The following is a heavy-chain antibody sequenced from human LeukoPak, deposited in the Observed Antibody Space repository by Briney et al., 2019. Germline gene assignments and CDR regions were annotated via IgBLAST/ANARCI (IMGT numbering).Heavy chain of an antibody. V-gene: IGHV4-39*01. J-gene: IGHJ4*02. CDR2: IYYSGST. CDR3: ACRIAVAGTLFDY. D-gene: IGHD6-19*01. Sequence: PSETLSLTCTVSGGSISSSSYYWGWIRQSPGKGLEWIGSIYYSGSTYYNPSLKSRVTISVDTSKNQFSLKLSSVTAADTAVYYCACRIAVAGTLFDYWGQGTLVTVSS. CDR1: GGSISSSSYY.